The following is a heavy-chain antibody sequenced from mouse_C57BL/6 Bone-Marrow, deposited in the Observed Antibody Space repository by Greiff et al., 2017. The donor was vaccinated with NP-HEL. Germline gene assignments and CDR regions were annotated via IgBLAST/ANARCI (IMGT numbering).Heavy chain of an antibody. V-gene: IGHV14-4*01. CDR1: GFNIKDDY. CDR2: IDPENGDT. Sequence: VQLQQSGAELVRPGASVKLSCTASGFNIKDDYMHWVQQRPEQGLEWIGWIDPENGDTEHASKFQGKATITADTSSNTAYLQLSSLTSEDTAVYYCTQFPVVTTVGRDYWGQGTTLTVSS. D-gene: IGHD1-1*01. J-gene: IGHJ2*01. CDR3: TQFPVVTTVGRDY.